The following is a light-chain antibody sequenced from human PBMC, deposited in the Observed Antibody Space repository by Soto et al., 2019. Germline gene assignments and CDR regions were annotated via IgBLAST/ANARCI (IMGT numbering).Light chain of an antibody. CDR2: AAS. CDR1: QSAGNF. CDR3: QQNYNLQGT. Sequence: EIVLTQARATLXXSPGETASLSCRASQSAGNFLAWYQQKPGQAPRLLIYAASTRVTGIPARISGSGSGTDFSLTISSLEPEDSAVYYCQQNYNLQGTFGPGTKVAIK. V-gene: IGKV3-11*01. J-gene: IGKJ1*01.